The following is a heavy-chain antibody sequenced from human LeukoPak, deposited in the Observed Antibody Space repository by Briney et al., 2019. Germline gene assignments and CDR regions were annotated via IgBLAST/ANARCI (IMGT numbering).Heavy chain of an antibody. CDR3: AELGITMIGGV. D-gene: IGHD3-10*02. J-gene: IGHJ6*04. CDR2: ISSSGSTI. CDR1: GFTSNSYE. V-gene: IGHV3-48*03. Sequence: GGSLRLSCAASGFTSNSYEMNWVRQAPGKGLEWVPYISSSGSTIYYADSVKGRFTISRDNAKNSLYLQMNSLRAEDTAVYYCAELGITMIGGVWGKGTTVTISS.